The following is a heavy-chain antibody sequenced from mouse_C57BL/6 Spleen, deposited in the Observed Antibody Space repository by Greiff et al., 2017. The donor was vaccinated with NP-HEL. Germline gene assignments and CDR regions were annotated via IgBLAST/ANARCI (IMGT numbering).Heavy chain of an antibody. CDR2: IDPANGNT. D-gene: IGHD1-1*01. V-gene: IGHV14-3*01. CDR3: AISITTVVAYWYFDV. J-gene: IGHJ1*03. Sequence: VQLQQSVAELVRPGASVKLSCTASGFNFKNTYMHWVKQRPEQGLEWIVRIDPANGNTNYDPKFQGKATITADTSSNPAYLQLSSLTSEDTAIYSGAISITTVVAYWYFDVWGTGTTVTVSS. CDR1: GFNFKNTY.